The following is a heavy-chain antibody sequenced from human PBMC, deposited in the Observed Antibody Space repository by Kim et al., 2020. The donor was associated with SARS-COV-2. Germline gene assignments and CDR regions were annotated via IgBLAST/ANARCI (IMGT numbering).Heavy chain of an antibody. V-gene: IGHV3-11*06. Sequence: SVKGRFTISRDNAKNSLYLQMNSLRAEDTAVYYCARNPFTTVVTPWYFDYWGQGTLVTVSS. D-gene: IGHD4-17*01. J-gene: IGHJ4*02. CDR3: ARNPFTTVVTPWYFDY.